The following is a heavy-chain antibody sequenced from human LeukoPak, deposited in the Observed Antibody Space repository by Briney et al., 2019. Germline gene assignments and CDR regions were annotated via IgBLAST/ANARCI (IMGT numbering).Heavy chain of an antibody. V-gene: IGHV3-30*18. J-gene: IGHJ4*02. Sequence: HPGGSLRLSCAASGFTFSSYGMHWVRQAPGKGLEWVAVISYDGSNKYYADSVKGRFTISRDNSKNTLYLQMNSLRAEDTAVYYCAKVYSSSWYVSGYWGQGTLVTVSS. D-gene: IGHD6-13*01. CDR1: GFTFSSYG. CDR2: ISYDGSNK. CDR3: AKVYSSSWYVSGY.